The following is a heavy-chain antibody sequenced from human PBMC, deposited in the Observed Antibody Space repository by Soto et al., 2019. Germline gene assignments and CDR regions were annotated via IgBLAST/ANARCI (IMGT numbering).Heavy chain of an antibody. Sequence: SWVRQAPGKGLEWMGWISAYNGNTNYAQKLQGRVTMTTDTSTSTAYMELRSLRSDDTAVYYCARDIVADYWGQGTLVTVSS. V-gene: IGHV1-18*01. CDR2: ISAYNGNT. CDR3: ARDIVADY. D-gene: IGHD2-21*01. J-gene: IGHJ4*02.